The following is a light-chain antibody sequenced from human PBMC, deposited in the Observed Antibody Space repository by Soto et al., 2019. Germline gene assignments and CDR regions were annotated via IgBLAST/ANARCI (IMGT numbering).Light chain of an antibody. CDR1: QSISSY. Sequence: DIQMTQSPSSLSASVGDRVTITCRASQSISSYLNWYQQKPGKAPKLLIYGASSLQSGVPSRFSGSGSGTDFTLTISSLQPEDFATYYCQQSYSTPPRTFGQGTKVEIK. V-gene: IGKV1-39*01. CDR2: GAS. CDR3: QQSYSTPPRT. J-gene: IGKJ1*01.